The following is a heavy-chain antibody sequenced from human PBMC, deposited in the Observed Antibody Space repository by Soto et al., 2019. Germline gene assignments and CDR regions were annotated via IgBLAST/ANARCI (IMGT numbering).Heavy chain of an antibody. CDR1: GGSISSYY. CDR2: IYYSGGT. CDR3: ARAPLKGQPDCSSTSCYGLRYYYYMDV. J-gene: IGHJ6*03. V-gene: IGHV4-59*01. Sequence: SETLSLTCTVSGGSISSYYWSWIRQPPGKGLEWIGYIYYSGGTNYNPSLKSRVTISVDTSKNQFSLKLSSVTAADTAVYYCARAPLKGQPDCSSTSCYGLRYYYYMDVWGKGTTVTVSS. D-gene: IGHD2-2*01.